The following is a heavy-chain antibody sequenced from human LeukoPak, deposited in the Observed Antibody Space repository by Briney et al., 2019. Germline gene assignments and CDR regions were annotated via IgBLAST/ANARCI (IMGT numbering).Heavy chain of an antibody. J-gene: IGHJ5*02. CDR3: ARPLSRLSWLDP. V-gene: IGHV4-39*01. Sequence: PSETLSLTCTVSGGSISSSNYYWGWIRQPPGKGLGWIGSIYYSGSTYYNPSLKSRVTISVDTSKNQFSLKLRPVTAADTAVYYCARPLSRLSWLDPWGQGTLVTVSS. CDR1: GGSISSSNYY. D-gene: IGHD2-21*01. CDR2: IYYSGST.